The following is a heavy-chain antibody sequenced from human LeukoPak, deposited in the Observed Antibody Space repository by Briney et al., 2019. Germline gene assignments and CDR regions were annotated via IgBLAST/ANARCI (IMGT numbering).Heavy chain of an antibody. Sequence: SETLSLTCTVSGGSISSYYWSWIRQPAGKGLEWIGSIYYSGSTYYNPSLKSRVTISVDTSKNQFSLKLSSVTAADTAVYYCARTYGSGSYFFDYWGQGTLVTVSS. D-gene: IGHD3-10*01. CDR2: IYYSGST. V-gene: IGHV4-59*04. CDR1: GGSISSYY. CDR3: ARTYGSGSYFFDY. J-gene: IGHJ4*02.